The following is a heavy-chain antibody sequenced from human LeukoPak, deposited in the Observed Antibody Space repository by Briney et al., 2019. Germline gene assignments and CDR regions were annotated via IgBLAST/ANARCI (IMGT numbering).Heavy chain of an antibody. Sequence: ASVKVSCKVSGYTLTELSMHWVRQAPGKGLEWMAGFDPEDGETIYAQKFQGRVTMTEDTSTDTAYMELSSLRSEDTAVYYCATANSRLRFNDRYRFGYCGQGTLVAVSS. CDR3: ATANSRLRFNDRYRFGY. CDR1: GYTLTELS. V-gene: IGHV1-24*01. CDR2: FDPEDGET. J-gene: IGHJ4*02. D-gene: IGHD5-12*01.